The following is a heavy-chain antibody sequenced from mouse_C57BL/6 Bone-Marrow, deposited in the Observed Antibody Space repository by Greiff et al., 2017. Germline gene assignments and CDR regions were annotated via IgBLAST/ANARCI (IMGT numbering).Heavy chain of an antibody. Sequence: EVKLVESGPELVKPGDSVKISCKASGYSFTGYFMNWVMQSHGKSLEWIGRINPYNGDTFYNQKFKGKATLTVDKSSSTAHMELRSLTSEDSAVYYCAFYYDPYPYAMDYWGQGTSVTVSS. CDR3: AFYYDPYPYAMDY. D-gene: IGHD2-4*01. V-gene: IGHV1-20*01. CDR2: INPYNGDT. J-gene: IGHJ4*01. CDR1: GYSFTGYF.